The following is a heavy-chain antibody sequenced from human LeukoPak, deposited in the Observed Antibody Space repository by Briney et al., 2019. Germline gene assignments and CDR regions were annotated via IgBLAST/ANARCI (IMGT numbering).Heavy chain of an antibody. D-gene: IGHD3-10*01. Sequence: GVSLRLSCAASGFTGSTSYMNWLGQAPGKGLEWCSILYSGGNTYYADSVKGRFTISRDTSKSTVYLQMHRLTAEDTAVYYSARSHYVSGSYTGFIDHWGHGTLVTVSS. CDR1: GFTGSTSY. J-gene: IGHJ4*01. CDR3: ARSHYVSGSYTGFIDH. CDR2: LYSGGNT. V-gene: IGHV3-66*01.